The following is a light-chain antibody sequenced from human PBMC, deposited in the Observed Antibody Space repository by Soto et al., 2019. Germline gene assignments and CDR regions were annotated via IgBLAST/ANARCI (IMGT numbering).Light chain of an antibody. Sequence: DIQMTQSPSTLSASVGDRVTITCRASQSISSWLAWYQQKPGKAPKFLIFKASSLESGVPSRFSGSGSGTDFTLTISSLEPEDFAVYYCQQRSIFGQGTRLEIK. V-gene: IGKV1-5*03. J-gene: IGKJ5*01. CDR2: KAS. CDR1: QSISSW. CDR3: QQRSI.